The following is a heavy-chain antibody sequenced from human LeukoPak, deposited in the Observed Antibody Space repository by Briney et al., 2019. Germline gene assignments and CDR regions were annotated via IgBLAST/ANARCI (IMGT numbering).Heavy chain of an antibody. CDR2: INHSGNT. D-gene: IGHD2-21*01. CDR3: ASSARLGY. J-gene: IGHJ4*02. CDR1: GGSFSDYY. Sequence: PSETLSLTCAIYGGSFSDYYWSWIRQPPGKGLEWIGEINHSGNTNYNPSLKGRVIISVDTPKKQFSLKMRSVTAADTAVYYCASSARLGYWGQGTLVTVSS. V-gene: IGHV4-34*01.